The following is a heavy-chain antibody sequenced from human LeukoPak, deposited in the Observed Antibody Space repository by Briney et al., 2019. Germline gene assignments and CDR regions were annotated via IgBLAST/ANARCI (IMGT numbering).Heavy chain of an antibody. CDR1: GGSISSYY. J-gene: IGHJ4*02. D-gene: IGHD2-2*01. CDR3: ARELSYCSSTSCYPAYYFDY. V-gene: IGHV4-59*01. CDR2: IYYSGST. Sequence: SETLPLTCTVSGGSISSYYWSWIRQPPGKGLEWIGYIYYSGSTNYNPSLKSRVTISVDTPKNQFSLKLSSVTAADTAVYYCARELSYCSSTSCYPAYYFDYWGQGTLVTVSS.